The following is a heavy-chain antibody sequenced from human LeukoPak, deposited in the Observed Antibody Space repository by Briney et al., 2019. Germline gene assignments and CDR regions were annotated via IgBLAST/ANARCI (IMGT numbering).Heavy chain of an antibody. Sequence: ASVKVSCKASGYTFTSYYMHWVRQAPGQGLEWMGIINPSGGSTSYAQKFQGRVTVTRDTSTSTVYMELSSLRSEDTAVYYCAREAGIAAAGTFYYYMDVWGKGTTVTVSS. CDR1: GYTFTSYY. J-gene: IGHJ6*03. D-gene: IGHD6-13*01. CDR2: INPSGGST. CDR3: AREAGIAAAGTFYYYMDV. V-gene: IGHV1-46*01.